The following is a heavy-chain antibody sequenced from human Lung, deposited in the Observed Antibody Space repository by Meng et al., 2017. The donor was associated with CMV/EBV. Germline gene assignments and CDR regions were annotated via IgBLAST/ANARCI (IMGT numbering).Heavy chain of an antibody. CDR1: GYTFIDYP. J-gene: IGHJ4*02. D-gene: IGHD1-1*01. Sequence: QVQLAQSGAEVKEPGGSVKLSGKTSGYTFIDYPKHWVRQAPGQGLEWMGWISPYNGDTIYARDFQGWVTMTRDTSNRTLYMEVSRLRFDDTAVYYCARAIVKNGKRQFDYWGQGTLVTVSS. CDR3: ARAIVKNGKRQFDY. CDR2: ISPYNGDT. V-gene: IGHV1-2*04.